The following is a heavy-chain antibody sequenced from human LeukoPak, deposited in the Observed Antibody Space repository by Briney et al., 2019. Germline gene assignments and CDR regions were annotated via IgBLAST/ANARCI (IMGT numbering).Heavy chain of an antibody. CDR3: ARWDPYYYYMDV. CDR1: GYTFTSYG. D-gene: IGHD1-26*01. J-gene: IGHJ6*03. CDR2: ISAYNGNT. V-gene: IGHV1-18*01. Sequence: ASVKVSCKASGYTFTSYGISWVRQAPGQGLEWMGWISAYNGNTNYAQKLQGRVTMTTDTSTSTAYVELRSLRSDDTAVYYCARWDPYYYYMDVWGKGTTVTVSS.